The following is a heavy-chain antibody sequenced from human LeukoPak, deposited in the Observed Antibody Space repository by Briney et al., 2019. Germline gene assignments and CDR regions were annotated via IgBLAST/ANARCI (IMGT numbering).Heavy chain of an antibody. CDR3: ARRYSRDYGMDV. CDR1: GYTFTSYD. D-gene: IGHD6-25*01. J-gene: IGHJ6*02. Sequence: ASVKVSRKASGYTFTSYDINWVRQATGQGLEWMGWMNPNSGNTGYAQKFQGRVTMTRNTSISTAYMELSSLRSEDTAVYYCARRYSRDYGMDVWGQGTTVTVSS. V-gene: IGHV1-8*01. CDR2: MNPNSGNT.